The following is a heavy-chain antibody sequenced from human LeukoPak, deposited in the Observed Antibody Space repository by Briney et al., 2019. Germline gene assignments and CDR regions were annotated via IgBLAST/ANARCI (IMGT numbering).Heavy chain of an antibody. CDR2: IWYDGSNK. J-gene: IGHJ6*02. V-gene: IGHV3-33*01. D-gene: IGHD6-13*01. Sequence: GGSLRLSCAASGFTFSSYGMHWVRQAPGKGLEWVAVIWYDGSNKYYADSVKGRFTISRDNSKNTLYLQMNSLRAEDTAVYYCARDDSSSWYYYYYSMDVWGQGTTVTVSS. CDR3: ARDDSSSWYYYYYSMDV. CDR1: GFTFSSYG.